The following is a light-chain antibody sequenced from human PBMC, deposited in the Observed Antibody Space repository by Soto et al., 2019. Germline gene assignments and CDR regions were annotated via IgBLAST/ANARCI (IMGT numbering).Light chain of an antibody. V-gene: IGKV3-20*01. J-gene: IGKJ1*01. Sequence: EIVLTQSPGTLSLSPGERATLSCRASQSVGSSYLAWYLQKPGQAPRLLIYGASDRATGIPDRFSGSGSGTDFTLIISRREPEDFAVYYCQQYGNSPWTCGQGTKVDI. CDR3: QQYGNSPWT. CDR2: GAS. CDR1: QSVGSSY.